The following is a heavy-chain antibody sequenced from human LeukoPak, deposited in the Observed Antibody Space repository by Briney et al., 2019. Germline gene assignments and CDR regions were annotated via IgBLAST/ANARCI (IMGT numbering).Heavy chain of an antibody. Sequence: GGSLRLSCAASGFTFSSYAMSWVRQAPGKGLEWVSAIRGSGGSTYYADSVKGRFTISRDNSKNTLYLQMNSLRAEDTAVYYCARDRPRYCSGGSCYRPPAAFDIWGQGTMVTVSS. CDR1: GFTFSSYA. V-gene: IGHV3-23*01. D-gene: IGHD2-15*01. CDR2: IRGSGGST. CDR3: ARDRPRYCSGGSCYRPPAAFDI. J-gene: IGHJ3*02.